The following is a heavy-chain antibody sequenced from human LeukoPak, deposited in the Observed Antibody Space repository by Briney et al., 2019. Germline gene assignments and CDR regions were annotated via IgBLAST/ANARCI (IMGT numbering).Heavy chain of an antibody. D-gene: IGHD6-25*01. CDR2: INDNGGST. Sequence: GGSLRLSCAASGFTFSSNAMSWVRQAPGKGLEWVSGINDNGGSTYYADSVKGRFTISRDNSKNTFHLQMNSLRAEDTAVYYCAKMRAQRLIWGYYFDYWGQGTLVTVSS. CDR1: GFTFSSNA. CDR3: AKMRAQRLIWGYYFDY. J-gene: IGHJ4*02. V-gene: IGHV3-23*01.